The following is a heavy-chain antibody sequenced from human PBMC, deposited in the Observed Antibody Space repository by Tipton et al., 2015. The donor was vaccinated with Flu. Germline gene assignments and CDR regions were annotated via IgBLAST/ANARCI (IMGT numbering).Heavy chain of an antibody. D-gene: IGHD6-6*01. J-gene: IGHJ4*02. V-gene: IGHV4-39*01. CDR2: MSYSGNT. CDR3: ARHQSSSLLPFDY. CDR1: GGSITSNIYY. Sequence: TLSLTCTVSGGSITSNIYYWGWIRQSPGKGLEWIGSMSYSGNTYKNPSLKSRVTISVDTSMNQFSLKLSSVTAADTAVYYCARHQSSSLLPFDYWDQGTLVTVSS.